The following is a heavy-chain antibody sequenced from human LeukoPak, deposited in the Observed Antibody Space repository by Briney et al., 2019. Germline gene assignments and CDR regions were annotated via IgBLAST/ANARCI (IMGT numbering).Heavy chain of an antibody. CDR2: ISSSGSTI. CDR3: AREAIAAAGKPFDY. CDR1: GFTFSSYE. D-gene: IGHD6-13*01. J-gene: IGHJ4*02. Sequence: PGGSLRLSCAASGFTFSSYEMNGVSQAPGKGTEEGSYISSSGSTIYYADSVKGRFTISRDNAKNSLYLQMNSLRAEDTAVYYCAREAIAAAGKPFDYWGQGTLVTVSS. V-gene: IGHV3-48*03.